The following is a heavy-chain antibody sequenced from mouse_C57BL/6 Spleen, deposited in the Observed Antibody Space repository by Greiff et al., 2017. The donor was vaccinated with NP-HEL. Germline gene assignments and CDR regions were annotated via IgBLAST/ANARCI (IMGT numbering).Heavy chain of an antibody. Sequence: EVKLMESGGDLVKPGGSLKLSCAASGFTFSSYGMSWVRQTPDKRLEWVATISSGGSYTYYPDSVKGRFTISRDNAKNTLYLQMSSLKSEDTAMYYCASPPYGSSYDWYFDVWGTGTTVTVSS. D-gene: IGHD1-1*01. CDR2: ISSGGSYT. CDR1: GFTFSSYG. CDR3: ASPPYGSSYDWYFDV. V-gene: IGHV5-6*01. J-gene: IGHJ1*03.